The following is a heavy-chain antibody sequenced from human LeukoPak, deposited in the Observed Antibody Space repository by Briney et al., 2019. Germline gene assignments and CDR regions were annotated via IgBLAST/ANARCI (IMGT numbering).Heavy chain of an antibody. CDR3: ARDRITGTTGLNWFDP. CDR2: INPNSGGT. Sequence: ASVKVSCKASGYTFTGYYMHWVRQAPGQGLEWMGWINPNSGGTNYAQKFQGRVTMTRDTSIGTAYMELSRLRSDDTAAYYCARDRITGTTGLNWFDPWGQGTLVTVSS. J-gene: IGHJ5*02. D-gene: IGHD1-7*01. CDR1: GYTFTGYY. V-gene: IGHV1-2*02.